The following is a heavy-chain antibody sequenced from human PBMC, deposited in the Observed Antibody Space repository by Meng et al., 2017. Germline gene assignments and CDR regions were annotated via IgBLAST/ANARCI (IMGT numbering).Heavy chain of an antibody. V-gene: IGHV1-2*06. J-gene: IGHJ6*02. CDR3: ARGRSIKRPSGMDV. CDR1: GYTFTGYY. Sequence: ASVKVSCKASGYTFTGYYMHWVRQAPGQGLEWMGRINPNSGGTNYAQKFQSRVTMTRDTSISTAYMELSRLRSEDTAVYYCARGRSIKRPSGMDVWGQGTTVTVSS. CDR2: INPNSGGT.